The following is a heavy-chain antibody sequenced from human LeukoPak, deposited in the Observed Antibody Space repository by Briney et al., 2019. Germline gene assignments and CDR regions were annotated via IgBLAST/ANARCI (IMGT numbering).Heavy chain of an antibody. CDR3: ASRGSDYDFWSGYRRISFDY. D-gene: IGHD3-3*01. Sequence: PSETLSLTCAVYGGPFSGYYWSWIRQPPGKGLEWIGEINHSGSTNYNPSLKSRVTISVDTSKNQFSLKLSSVTAADTAVYYCASRGSDYDFWSGYRRISFDYWGQGTLVTVSS. CDR1: GGPFSGYY. CDR2: INHSGST. V-gene: IGHV4-34*01. J-gene: IGHJ4*02.